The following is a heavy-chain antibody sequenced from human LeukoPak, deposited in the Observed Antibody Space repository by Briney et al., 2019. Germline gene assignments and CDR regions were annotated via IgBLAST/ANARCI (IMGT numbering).Heavy chain of an antibody. CDR2: ISGSGGST. J-gene: IGHJ4*02. CDR3: AKGGGIAARPGPNYFDY. V-gene: IGHV3-23*01. Sequence: GGSLRLSCAASGFTFSSYAMSWVRQAPGKGLEWVSAISGSGGSTYYADSVKGRFTISRDNSKNTVYLQMNSLRAEDTAVYYCAKGGGIAARPGPNYFDYWGQGTLVTVSS. CDR1: GFTFSSYA. D-gene: IGHD6-6*01.